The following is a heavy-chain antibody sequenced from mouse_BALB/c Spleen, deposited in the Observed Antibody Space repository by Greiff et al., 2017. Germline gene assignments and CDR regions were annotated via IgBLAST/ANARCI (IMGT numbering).Heavy chain of an antibody. CDR2: IDPSDSET. J-gene: IGHJ4*01. CDR3: ARLLRDYAMDY. CDR1: GYSFTSYW. Sequence: QVQLKESGPQLVRPGASVKISCKASGYSFTSYWMHWVKQRPGQGLEWIGMIDPSDSETRLNQKFKDKATLTVDKSSSTAYMQLSSPTSEDSAVYYCARLLRDYAMDYWGQGTSVTVSS. D-gene: IGHD1-1*01. V-gene: IGHV1S126*01.